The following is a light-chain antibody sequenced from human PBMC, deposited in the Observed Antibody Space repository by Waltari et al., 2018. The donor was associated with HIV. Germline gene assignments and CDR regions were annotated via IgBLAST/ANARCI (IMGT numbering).Light chain of an antibody. CDR1: TGVVTSGHY. V-gene: IGLV7-46*01. CDR2: DTA. Sequence: QAVVTQEPSLTVSPGGTVTPTCGSSTGVVTSGHYPYGFQQKPGQAPSPLIYDTANKHSWTPARFSGSLLGGKAALTLSGAQPEDEAEYYCLLSYSGGRPVFGGGTMLTVL. CDR3: LLSYSGGRPV. J-gene: IGLJ3*02.